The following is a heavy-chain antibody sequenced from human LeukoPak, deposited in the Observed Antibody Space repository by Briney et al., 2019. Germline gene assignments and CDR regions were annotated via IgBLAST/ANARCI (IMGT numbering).Heavy chain of an antibody. CDR3: ARDVGGSLDY. CDR2: IKGDESAR. Sequence: GGSLRLSCAASGFTFSTYWMAWVRQAPGKGLEWVANIKGDESARHQADSVKGRFTISGDNAKKSVYLQMSSLRGEDTAVYYCARDVGGSLDYWGQGTLVTVSS. V-gene: IGHV3-7*01. D-gene: IGHD1-26*01. J-gene: IGHJ4*02. CDR1: GFTFSTYW.